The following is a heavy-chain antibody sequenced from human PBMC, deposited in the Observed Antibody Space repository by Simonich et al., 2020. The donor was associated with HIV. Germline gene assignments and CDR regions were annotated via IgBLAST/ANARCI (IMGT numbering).Heavy chain of an antibody. J-gene: IGHJ3*02. Sequence: QVQLVESGGGVVQPGRSLRLSCAASGFTFDSYGMHWVRQAPGKGLEWVGGIRYDGNNKEYADSVKGRFNISSDNSKNTLSLQMNSLRAEDMAFYYCARGGWELYGGAFDIWGQGTMVTVSS. CDR3: ARGGWELYGGAFDI. D-gene: IGHD1-26*01. V-gene: IGHV3-33*01. CDR2: IRYDGNNK. CDR1: GFTFDSYG.